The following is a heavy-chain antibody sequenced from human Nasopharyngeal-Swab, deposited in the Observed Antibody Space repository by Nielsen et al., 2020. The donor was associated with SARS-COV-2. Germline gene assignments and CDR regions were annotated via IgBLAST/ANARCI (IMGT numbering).Heavy chain of an antibody. CDR3: ARGAAGYYDSSGYPYFDY. V-gene: IGHV4-34*01. D-gene: IGHD3-22*01. J-gene: IGHJ4*02. Sequence: SETLSPTCAVHGGSFSGYYWSWIRQLQGKGLEWIGEINHSGSTNYNPSLKSRVTISVDTSKNQFSLKLSSVTAADTAVYYCARGAAGYYDSSGYPYFDYWGQGTLVTVSS. CDR2: INHSGST. CDR1: GGSFSGYY.